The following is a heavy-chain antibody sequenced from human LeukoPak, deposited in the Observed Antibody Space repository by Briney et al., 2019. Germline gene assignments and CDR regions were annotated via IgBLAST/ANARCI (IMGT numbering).Heavy chain of an antibody. CDR2: ISNNGGYT. D-gene: IGHD2-15*01. V-gene: IGHV3-23*01. CDR3: AKQLGYCSDGSCYFPY. CDR1: GFTFNNYG. Sequence: GGSLRLSCVGSGFTFNNYGINWVRQAPGKGLEWVSAISNNGGYTYYADSVQGRFTISRDNSKSTLCLQMNSLRAEDTAVYYCAKQLGYCSDGSCYFPYWGQGTLVTVSS. J-gene: IGHJ4*02.